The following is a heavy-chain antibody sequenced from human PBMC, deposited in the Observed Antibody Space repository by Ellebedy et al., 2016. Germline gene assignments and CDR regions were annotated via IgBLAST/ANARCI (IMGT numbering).Heavy chain of an antibody. Sequence: GGSLRLSXAASGIGFSAFFMSWVRRVPGKGLEWVATISAGGETTYFADSVRGRFTVSRDNSKSTLYLHMNSLRADDTAVYYCRPGHYANLWGHGTLVTVSS. CDR1: GIGFSAFF. J-gene: IGHJ5*02. D-gene: IGHD4-17*01. CDR2: ISAGGETT. V-gene: IGHV3-23*01. CDR3: RPGHYANL.